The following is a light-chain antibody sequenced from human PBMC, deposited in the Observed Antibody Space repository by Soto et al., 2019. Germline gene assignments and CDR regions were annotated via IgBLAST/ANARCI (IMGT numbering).Light chain of an antibody. CDR3: SSYTSTSSLV. V-gene: IGLV2-14*01. CDR2: DVS. J-gene: IGLJ7*01. Sequence: QSALTQPASVSGSPGQSITISCTGTSSDVGNYNYVSWYQQRPGKAPTLMIYDVSNRPSGVSNRFSASKSGNTASLTISGLLAKDEADYYCSSYTSTSSLVFGGGTQLTVL. CDR1: SSDVGNYNY.